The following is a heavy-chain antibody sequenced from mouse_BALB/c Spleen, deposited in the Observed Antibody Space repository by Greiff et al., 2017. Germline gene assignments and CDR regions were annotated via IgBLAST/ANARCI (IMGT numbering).Heavy chain of an antibody. Sequence: EVQGVESGGGLVQPGGSRKLSCAASGFTFSSFGLHWVRQAPEKGLEWVAYISSGSSTIYYADTVKGRFTISRDNPKNTLFLQMTSLRSEDTAMYYCARSVIYYYGSSFDYWGQGTTLTVSS. J-gene: IGHJ2*01. D-gene: IGHD1-1*01. CDR3: ARSVIYYYGSSFDY. V-gene: IGHV5-17*02. CDR1: GFTFSSFG. CDR2: ISSGSSTI.